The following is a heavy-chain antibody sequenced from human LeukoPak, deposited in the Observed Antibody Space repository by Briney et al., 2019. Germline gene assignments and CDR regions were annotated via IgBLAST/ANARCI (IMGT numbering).Heavy chain of an antibody. CDR3: ARGGTTVTPGLLWFDP. V-gene: IGHV4-59*01. CDR2: IHFSGST. CDR1: DASISGYY. Sequence: SETLSLTCTVSDASISGYYWSWIRQPPGKGLEWIGSIHFSGSTNYNPSLRSRVTISVDKSKNQLSLKLSSVTAADTAVYYCARGGTTVTPGLLWFDPWGQGTLVTVSS. J-gene: IGHJ5*02. D-gene: IGHD4-17*01.